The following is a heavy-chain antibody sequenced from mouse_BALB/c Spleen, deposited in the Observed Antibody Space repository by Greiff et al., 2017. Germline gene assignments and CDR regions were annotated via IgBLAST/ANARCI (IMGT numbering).Heavy chain of an antibody. CDR1: GFTFSDYY. V-gene: IGHV5-4*02. Sequence: EVQLVESGGGLVKPGGSLKLSCAASGFTFSDYYMYWVRQTPEKRLEWVATISDGGSYTYYPDSVKGRFTISRDNAKNNLYLQMSSLKSEDTAMYYCARGYYGFAYWGQGTLVTVSA. CDR2: ISDGGSYT. J-gene: IGHJ3*01. D-gene: IGHD1-1*02. CDR3: ARGYYGFAY.